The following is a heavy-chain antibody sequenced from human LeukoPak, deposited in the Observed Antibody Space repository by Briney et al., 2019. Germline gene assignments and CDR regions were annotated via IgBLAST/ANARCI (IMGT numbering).Heavy chain of an antibody. CDR2: INHSGIT. D-gene: IGHD5-18*01. J-gene: IGHJ3*02. Sequence: PSETLSLTCAVYSGSFSDYYWSWIRQPPGKGLEWIGEINHSGITNYLPSLKSRATISVDTSKNQFSLKLSSVTAADTAVYYCARARRIRRGYSYGYVADNPLVPDAFDIWGQGTMVTVSS. CDR3: ARARRIRRGYSYGYVADNPLVPDAFDI. CDR1: SGSFSDYY. V-gene: IGHV4-34*01.